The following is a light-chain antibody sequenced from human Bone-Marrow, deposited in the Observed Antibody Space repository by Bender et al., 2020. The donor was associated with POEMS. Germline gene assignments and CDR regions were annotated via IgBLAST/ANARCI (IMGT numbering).Light chain of an antibody. Sequence: QSALTQPPSASGSPGQSVTISCTGTSSDVGRYDYVSWYQHHPGKAPKLMLYEVTKRPSGVPDRFSGSKSGNTASLTVSGLQAEDEADYYCSSYTSSSTLEVFGGGTKLTVL. V-gene: IGLV2-8*01. CDR3: SSYTSSSTLEV. CDR2: EVT. J-gene: IGLJ2*01. CDR1: SSDVGRYDY.